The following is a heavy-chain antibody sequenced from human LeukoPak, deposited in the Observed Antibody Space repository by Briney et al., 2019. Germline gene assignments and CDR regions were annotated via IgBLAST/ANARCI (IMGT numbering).Heavy chain of an antibody. D-gene: IGHD3-22*01. CDR1: GGTFSGYY. J-gene: IGHJ5*02. V-gene: IGHV4-34*01. CDR3: ARGTTYYYDNSGYYYKLFDP. CDR2: INHSGST. Sequence: PSETLSLTCAVYGGTFSGYYWSWIRQRPGKGLEGVGEINHSGSTNYNPSLKSRVTISVDTSKNQFSLKLSSVTAADTAVYYCARGTTYYYDNSGYYYKLFDPWGQGTLVTVSS.